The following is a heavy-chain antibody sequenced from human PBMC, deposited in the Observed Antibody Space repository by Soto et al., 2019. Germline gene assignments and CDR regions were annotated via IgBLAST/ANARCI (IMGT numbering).Heavy chain of an antibody. Sequence: QVQLVESGGGVVQPGRSLRLSCAASGFTFSSYSMHWVRQAPGKGLEWVAVISYDGSNKYYADSVKGRFTISRDNSKNTLYLQMNSLRAEDTAVYYCAKDQDFWSGYPDYWGQGTLVTVSS. V-gene: IGHV3-30*18. J-gene: IGHJ4*02. CDR2: ISYDGSNK. CDR1: GFTFSSYS. CDR3: AKDQDFWSGYPDY. D-gene: IGHD3-3*01.